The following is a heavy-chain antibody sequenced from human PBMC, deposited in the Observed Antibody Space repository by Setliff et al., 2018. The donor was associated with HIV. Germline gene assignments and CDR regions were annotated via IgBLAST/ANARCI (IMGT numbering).Heavy chain of an antibody. CDR2: MNPNSGNT. J-gene: IGHJ6*02. CDR3: AADPFHSSSWPYYNYYGMDV. Sequence: ASVKVSCKASGYTFSSYDINWVRQATGQGLEWMGWMNPNSGNTNYAQKFQERVTITRDMSTSTAYMELSSLRSEDTAVYYCAADPFHSSSWPYYNYYGMDVWGQGTTVTVSS. CDR1: GYTFSSYD. V-gene: IGHV1-8*03. D-gene: IGHD6-13*01.